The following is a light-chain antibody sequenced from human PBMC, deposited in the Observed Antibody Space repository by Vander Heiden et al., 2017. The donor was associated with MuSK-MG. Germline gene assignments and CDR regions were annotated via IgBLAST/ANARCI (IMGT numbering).Light chain of an antibody. CDR3: QHSDYTPRT. CDR1: QTISSY. J-gene: IGKJ1*01. Sequence: DIQMTQSPSSLSASVGDRVTITCRASQTISSYLNWYQQKQGKAPKLLIYAASSLESGVPSRFSGSGSGTDFTLTISRLQPEDFATYYCQHSDYTPRTFGQGTKVEI. CDR2: AAS. V-gene: IGKV1-39*01.